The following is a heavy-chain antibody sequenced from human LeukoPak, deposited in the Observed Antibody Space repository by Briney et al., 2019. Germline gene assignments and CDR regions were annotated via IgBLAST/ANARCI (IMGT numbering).Heavy chain of an antibody. J-gene: IGHJ6*02. Sequence: PSETLSLTCTVSGGSISSYYWSWIRQPAGKGLEWIGRIYTSGSTNYNPSLKSRVTMLVDTSKNQFSLKLSSVTAADTAVYYCARERLVVVAQYYYYGMDVWGQGTTVTVSS. CDR2: IYTSGST. D-gene: IGHD3-22*01. V-gene: IGHV4-4*07. CDR3: ARERLVVVAQYYYYGMDV. CDR1: GGSISSYY.